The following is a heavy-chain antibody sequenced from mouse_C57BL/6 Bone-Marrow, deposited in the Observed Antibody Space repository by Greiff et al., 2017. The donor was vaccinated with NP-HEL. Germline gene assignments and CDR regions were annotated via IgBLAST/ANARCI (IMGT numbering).Heavy chain of an antibody. D-gene: IGHD1-1*01. Sequence: VKLMESGPELVKPGASVKISCKASGYAFSSSWMNWVKQRPGKGLEWIGRIYPGDGDTNYNGKFKGKATLTADKSSSTAYMQLSSLTSEDSAVYFCARRVYYGSRYWYFDVWGTGTTVTVSS. CDR3: ARRVYYGSRYWYFDV. J-gene: IGHJ1*03. V-gene: IGHV1-82*01. CDR1: GYAFSSSW. CDR2: IYPGDGDT.